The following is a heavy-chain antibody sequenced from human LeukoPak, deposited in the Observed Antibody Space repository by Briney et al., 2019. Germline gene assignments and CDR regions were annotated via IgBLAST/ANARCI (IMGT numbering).Heavy chain of an antibody. D-gene: IGHD3-16*02. CDR1: GGSISSSSYY. Sequence: SETLSLTCTVSGGSISSSSYYWGWIRQPPGKGLEWIGTIHYSGRTYYNPSLESRVTISVGTSQTQFPLKLSPVTAAETAVYYCARSNYVWGSYRPRQSDAFDIWGQGTMVTVSS. J-gene: IGHJ3*02. CDR2: IHYSGRT. CDR3: ARSNYVWGSYRPRQSDAFDI. V-gene: IGHV4-39*01.